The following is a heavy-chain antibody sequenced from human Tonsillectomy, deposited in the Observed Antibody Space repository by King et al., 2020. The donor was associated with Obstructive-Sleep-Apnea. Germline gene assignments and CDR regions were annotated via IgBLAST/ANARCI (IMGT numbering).Heavy chain of an antibody. CDR3: AKGRGYNYPNWYFDF. J-gene: IGHJ2*01. CDR1: GFTFSSYA. CDR2: ISGSGGNT. V-gene: IGHV3-23*04. D-gene: IGHD5-18*01. Sequence: VQLVESGGGSVQPGGSLRLSCAASGFTFSSYAMSWVRQAPGKGLEWVSTISGSGGNTYYADSVKGRFTISRDNSKNTLYLQMNSLRAEDTAVYYCAKGRGYNYPNWYFDFWGRGTLVTVSS.